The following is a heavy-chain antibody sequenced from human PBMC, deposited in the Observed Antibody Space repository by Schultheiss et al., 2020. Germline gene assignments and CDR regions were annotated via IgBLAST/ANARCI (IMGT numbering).Heavy chain of an antibody. CDR3: ARGHGDYGMDV. D-gene: IGHD4-17*01. CDR1: GYTFTSYG. J-gene: IGHJ6*02. V-gene: IGHV1-2*04. CDR2: INPNSGGT. Sequence: ASVKVSCKASGYTFTSYGISWVRQAPGQGLEWMGWINPNSGGTNYAQKFQGWVTMTRDTSISTAYMELSRLRSDDTAVYYCARGHGDYGMDVWGQGTTVTVAS.